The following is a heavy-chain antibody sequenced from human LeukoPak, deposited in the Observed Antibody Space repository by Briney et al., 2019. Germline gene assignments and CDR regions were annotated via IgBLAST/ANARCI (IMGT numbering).Heavy chain of an antibody. J-gene: IGHJ4*02. D-gene: IGHD6-6*01. CDR3: ARADDSSSGHFDY. V-gene: IGHV3-48*03. CDR1: GFTFSSYE. Sequence: GGSLRLSCAASGFTFSSYEMNWVRQAPGKGLEWVLYISHSGNSISYADSVKGRFTISRDNAKNSVYLQMNSLRAEDTAVYYCARADDSSSGHFDYWGQGALVTVSS. CDR2: ISHSGNSI.